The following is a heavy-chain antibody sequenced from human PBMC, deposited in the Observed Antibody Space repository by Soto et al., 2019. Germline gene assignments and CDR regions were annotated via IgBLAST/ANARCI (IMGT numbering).Heavy chain of an antibody. CDR3: ASRVGD. V-gene: IGHV3-33*01. CDR2: IWYDGCNK. CDR1: GFTFSSYG. J-gene: IGHJ4*02. Sequence: QVQLVESGGGVGQPGRSLRLSCAASGFTFSSYGMHWVRQAPGKGLEWVAVIWYDGCNKYYADSVKGRFTISRDNSKNTLYLQMNSLRAEDTAVYYCASRVGDWGQGTLVTVSS. D-gene: IGHD3-16*01.